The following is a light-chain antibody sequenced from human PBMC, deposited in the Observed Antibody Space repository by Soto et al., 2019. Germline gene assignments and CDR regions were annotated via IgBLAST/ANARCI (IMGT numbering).Light chain of an antibody. Sequence: QSALTQPASVSGSPGQSITISCTGASSDIGGYNLVSWYQHHPGKAPKLMIYEVNNRPSGVSNRFSGSKSGNTASLTISGLQAEDEADYYCSSYSDDNIPVFGGGTKVTVL. CDR2: EVN. CDR3: SSYSDDNIPV. V-gene: IGLV2-14*01. CDR1: SSDIGGYNL. J-gene: IGLJ3*02.